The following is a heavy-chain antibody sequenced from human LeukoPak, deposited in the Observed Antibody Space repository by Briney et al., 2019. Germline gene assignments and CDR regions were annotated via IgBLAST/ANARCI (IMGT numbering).Heavy chain of an antibody. J-gene: IGHJ4*02. CDR3: ARLHQLGGLYYYDSSGSPYFDY. CDR2: IYYSGST. D-gene: IGHD3-22*01. Sequence: SETLPLTCTVSGGSISSYYWSWIRQPPGKGLEWIGYIYYSGSTNYNPSLKSRVTISVDTSKNQFPLKLSSVTAADTAVYYCARLHQLGGLYYYDSSGSPYFDYWGQGTLVTVSS. CDR1: GGSISSYY. V-gene: IGHV4-59*01.